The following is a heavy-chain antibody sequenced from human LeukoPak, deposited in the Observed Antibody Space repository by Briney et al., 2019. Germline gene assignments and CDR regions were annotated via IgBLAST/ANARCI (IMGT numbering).Heavy chain of an antibody. Sequence: PGGSLRLSCAASGFTLSSYEMNWVRQAPGKGLEWVANIKQDGSDKYYVDSVKGRFTISRDNAKNSLYLQMNSLRAEDTAVYYCARLPRDGSSGWHYFDYWGQGTLVTVSS. CDR2: IKQDGSDK. CDR3: ARLPRDGSSGWHYFDY. J-gene: IGHJ4*02. V-gene: IGHV3-7*04. D-gene: IGHD6-19*01. CDR1: GFTLSSYE.